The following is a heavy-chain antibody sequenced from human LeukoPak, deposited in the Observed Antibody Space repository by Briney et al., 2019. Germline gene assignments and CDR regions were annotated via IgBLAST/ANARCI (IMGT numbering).Heavy chain of an antibody. Sequence: PGGPLRLSCAASGFTFSSYAMHWVRQAPGKGLEWVAVISYDGSNKYYADSVKGRFTISRDNSKNTLYLQMNSLRAEDTAVYYCARDGPSGYWGQGTLVTVSS. J-gene: IGHJ4*02. CDR2: ISYDGSNK. V-gene: IGHV3-30-3*01. CDR3: ARDGPSGY. D-gene: IGHD3-10*01. CDR1: GFTFSSYA.